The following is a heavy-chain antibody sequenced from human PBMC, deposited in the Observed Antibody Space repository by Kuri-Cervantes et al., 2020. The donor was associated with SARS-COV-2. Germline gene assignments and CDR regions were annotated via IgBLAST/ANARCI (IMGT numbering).Heavy chain of an antibody. CDR1: GYTFTSYG. CDR2: ISIKQGDT. V-gene: IGHV1-18*04. J-gene: IGHJ6*02. CDR3: ARRIAAAGYYYYYGMDV. D-gene: IGHD6-13*01. Sequence: ASVKVSCKTPGYTFTSYGISWVRQAPGQGLEWMGWISIKQGDTNYAQKFQGRVTLTTDTSTSTAYMELRSLRSDDAAVYYCARRIAAAGYYYYYGMDVWGQGTTVTVSS.